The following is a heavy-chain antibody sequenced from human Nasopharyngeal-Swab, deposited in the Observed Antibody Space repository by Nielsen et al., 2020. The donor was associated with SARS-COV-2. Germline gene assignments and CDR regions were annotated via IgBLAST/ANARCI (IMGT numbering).Heavy chain of an antibody. J-gene: IGHJ4*02. V-gene: IGHV4-30-4*01. Sequence: SETLSLTCTVSGGSISSGDYYWSWIRQPPGKGLEWIGYIYYSGSTYYNPSLKSRVTISVDTSKNQFSLKLSSVTAADTAVYYCARGPPMIVAALDYWGQGTLVTVSS. CDR2: IYYSGST. D-gene: IGHD3-22*01. CDR1: GGSISSGDYY. CDR3: ARGPPMIVAALDY.